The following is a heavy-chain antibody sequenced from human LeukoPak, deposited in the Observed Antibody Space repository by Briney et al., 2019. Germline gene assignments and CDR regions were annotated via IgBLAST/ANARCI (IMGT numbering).Heavy chain of an antibody. CDR2: ISSSGRNI. Sequence: GGSLRLSCAASGFTFSGYSMSWVRQAPGKGLEWISYISSSGRNIYYADSVKGRFTISRDNAKSSLYLQMNSLRAEDTAVYYCARDLVQLWSKDYWGQGTLVTVSS. V-gene: IGHV3-48*04. D-gene: IGHD5-18*01. CDR3: ARDLVQLWSKDY. CDR1: GFTFSGYS. J-gene: IGHJ4*02.